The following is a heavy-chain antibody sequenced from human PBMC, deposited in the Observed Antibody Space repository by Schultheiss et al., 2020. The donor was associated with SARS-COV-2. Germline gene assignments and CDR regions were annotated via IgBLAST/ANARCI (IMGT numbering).Heavy chain of an antibody. CDR1: GGSIRSGGYS. V-gene: IGHV4-30-4*07. D-gene: IGHD1-26*01. CDR2: IYYSGST. CDR3: ARHAPGGWFDP. Sequence: SQTLSLTCAVSGGSIRSGGYSWSWIRQPPGKGLEWIGYIYYSGSTYYNPSLKSRVTISVDTSKNQFSLKLSSVTAADTAIYYCARHAPGGWFDPWGQGILVTVSS. J-gene: IGHJ5*02.